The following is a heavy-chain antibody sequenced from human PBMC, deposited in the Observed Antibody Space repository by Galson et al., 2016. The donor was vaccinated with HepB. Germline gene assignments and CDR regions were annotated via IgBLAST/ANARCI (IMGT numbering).Heavy chain of an antibody. D-gene: IGHD1-1*01. CDR3: ARAIQERGAYYYYYYGLDV. CDR1: GGSTSSYY. Sequence: SETLSLTCTVSGGSTSSYYWSWIRQPAGKGLEWIGRIYSSGSTNYNPYLKSRVTMSVDTSKNQFSLKLSSVTAADTAVYYCARAIQERGAYYYYYYGLDVWGKGTTVTVSS. CDR2: IYSSGST. V-gene: IGHV4-4*07. J-gene: IGHJ6*04.